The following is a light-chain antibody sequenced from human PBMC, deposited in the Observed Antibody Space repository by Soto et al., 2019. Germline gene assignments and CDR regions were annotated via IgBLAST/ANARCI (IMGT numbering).Light chain of an antibody. CDR3: QQRGSWPLT. V-gene: IGKV3D-20*02. CDR1: QSVSSN. J-gene: IGKJ4*01. CDR2: STS. Sequence: EVVLTQSPGTLSLSPGERATLACRASQSVSSNLAWYQQKPGQAPRLLMYSTSIRATGIPDRFSGSGSGTDFTLTISRLDPEDFAVYYCQQRGSWPLTFGGGTKVDIK.